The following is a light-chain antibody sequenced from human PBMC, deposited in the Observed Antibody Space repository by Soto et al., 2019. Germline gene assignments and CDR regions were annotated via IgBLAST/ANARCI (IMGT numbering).Light chain of an antibody. CDR2: RNN. CDR1: SSNIGCYY. J-gene: IGLJ1*01. Sequence: QSVLTQPPSASGTPGQRVTISCSGSSSNIGCYYVYWYQQLPGTAPKLLMYRNNKRPSGVPDLFSGSKSGTSASLAISGLRSEDEADYYCAAWDDRVSGSYVFGTGTKVTVL. V-gene: IGLV1-47*01. CDR3: AAWDDRVSGSYV.